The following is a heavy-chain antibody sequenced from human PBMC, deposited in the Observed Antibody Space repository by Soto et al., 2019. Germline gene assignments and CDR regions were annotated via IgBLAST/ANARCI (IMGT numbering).Heavy chain of an antibody. CDR1: GFTFSSYA. Sequence: GGSLRLSCAASGFTFSSYAMHWVRQAPGKGLEWVAVISYDGSNKYYADSVKGRFTISRDNSKNTLYLQMNSLRAEDTAVYYCARDLLGATIYWGQGTQVTVSS. CDR3: ARDLLGATIY. V-gene: IGHV3-30-3*01. J-gene: IGHJ4*02. CDR2: ISYDGSNK. D-gene: IGHD1-26*01.